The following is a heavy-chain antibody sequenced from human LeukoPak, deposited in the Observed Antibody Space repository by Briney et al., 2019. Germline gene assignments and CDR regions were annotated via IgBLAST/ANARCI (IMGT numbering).Heavy chain of an antibody. CDR1: GFTFSSYS. Sequence: GGSLRLSCAASGFTFSSYSMNWVRQAPGKGLEWVSYISSSNNTIYYADSVKGRFTISRDNDKNSLYLKMNSLRDEDTAVYYCARSTYCGGDCYPALGYWGQGTLVTVSS. CDR2: ISSSNNTI. CDR3: ARSTYCGGDCYPALGY. V-gene: IGHV3-48*02. D-gene: IGHD2-21*02. J-gene: IGHJ4*02.